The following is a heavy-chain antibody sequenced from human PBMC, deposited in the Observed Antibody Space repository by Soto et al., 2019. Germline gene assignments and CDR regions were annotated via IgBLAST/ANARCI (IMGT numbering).Heavy chain of an antibody. CDR2: INAGNGNT. Sequence: ASVKVSCKASGYTFTSYAMHWVRQAPGQRLEWMGWINAGNGNTKYSQKFQGRVTITRDTSASTAYMELSSLRSEDTAVYYCARVSGYYLPDYWGQETLVTAPQ. D-gene: IGHD5-12*01. CDR1: GYTFTSYA. J-gene: IGHJ4*02. V-gene: IGHV1-3*01. CDR3: ARVSGYYLPDY.